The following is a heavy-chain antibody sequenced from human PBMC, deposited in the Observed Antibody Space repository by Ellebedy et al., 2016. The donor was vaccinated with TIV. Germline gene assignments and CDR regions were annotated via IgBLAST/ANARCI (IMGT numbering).Heavy chain of an antibody. CDR1: GYTFTSHI. V-gene: IGHV1-3*01. Sequence: ASVKVSCXASGYTFTSHIINWVRQAPGQRLEWLGWNNAGNGNTKYSQKFQGRVTITRDTSTSTVYMEMSSLRSEDTAVFYCARDPEGAYYYGSGKFDYWGQGTLVTVSS. D-gene: IGHD3-10*01. CDR3: ARDPEGAYYYGSGKFDY. CDR2: NNAGNGNT. J-gene: IGHJ4*02.